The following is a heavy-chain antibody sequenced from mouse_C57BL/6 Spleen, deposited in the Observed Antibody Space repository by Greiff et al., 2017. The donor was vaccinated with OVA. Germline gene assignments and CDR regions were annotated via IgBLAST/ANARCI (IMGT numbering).Heavy chain of an antibody. CDR1: GFNIKNTY. V-gene: IGHV14-3*01. J-gene: IGHJ2*01. CDR3: ARGGLTTVVAIDY. CDR2: IDPANGNT. D-gene: IGHD1-1*01. Sequence: EVKLQESVAELVRPGASVKLSCTASGFNIKNTYMHWVKQRPEQGLEWIGRIDPANGNTKYAPKFQGKATITADTSSNTAYLQLSSLTSEDTAIYYCARGGLTTVVAIDYWGQGTTLTVSS.